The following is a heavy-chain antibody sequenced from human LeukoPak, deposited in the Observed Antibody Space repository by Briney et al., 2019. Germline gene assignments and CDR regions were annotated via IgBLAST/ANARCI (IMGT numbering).Heavy chain of an antibody. CDR2: TYYSGST. CDR3: ARLSTVTTYWYFDL. J-gene: IGHJ2*01. V-gene: IGHV4-31*03. Sequence: SQTLSLTCTVSGGSISSGGYYWSWIRQHPGKGLEWIGYTYYSGSTYYNPPLKSRVTISVDTSKNQFSLKLSSVTAADTAVYYCARLSTVTTYWYFDLWGRGTLVTVSS. CDR1: GGSISSGGYY. D-gene: IGHD4-17*01.